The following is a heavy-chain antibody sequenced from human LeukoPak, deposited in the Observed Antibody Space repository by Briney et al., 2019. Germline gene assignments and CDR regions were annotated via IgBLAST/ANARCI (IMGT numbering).Heavy chain of an antibody. D-gene: IGHD2-15*01. CDR3: ARHTYCAGGSCYFDY. V-gene: IGHV5-51*01. Sequence: GESLKISCKGSGYSFPNYWIGWVRQMPGKGLEWMGIIYPDDSHTRYSPSFQGQVTFSADKSITTAYLQWSSLKASDTAVYYRARHTYCAGGSCYFDYWGQGTLVTVSS. J-gene: IGHJ4*02. CDR2: IYPDDSHT. CDR1: GYSFPNYW.